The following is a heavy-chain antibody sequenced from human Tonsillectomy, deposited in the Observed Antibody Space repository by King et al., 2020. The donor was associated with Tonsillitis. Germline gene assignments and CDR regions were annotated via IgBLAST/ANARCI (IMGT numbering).Heavy chain of an antibody. Sequence: QLQESGPRLVKPSETLSLTCTVSGGSISSTNYCWGWIRQPPGKGLEWTGSICYSGSTYYNPSLMSRVSISEDTSKNQFSLKLSSVTAADTAVYYCARALGAGIWFDPWGQGTLVTVSS. J-gene: IGHJ5*02. D-gene: IGHD3-10*01. CDR3: ARALGAGIWFDP. CDR2: ICYSGST. V-gene: IGHV4-39*07. CDR1: GGSISSTNYC.